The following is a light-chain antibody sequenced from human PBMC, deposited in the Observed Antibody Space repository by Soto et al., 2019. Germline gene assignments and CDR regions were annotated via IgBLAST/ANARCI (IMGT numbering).Light chain of an antibody. Sequence: EIVLTQSPATLSLSPGERATLSCRASQSVSSYLAWYQQKPGQAPRLLIYDASNRATGIPARFSGSGSGTDFTLTISNREPEDFAVYYCQQRSNWPLTFGGGTKGDIK. V-gene: IGKV3-11*01. CDR1: QSVSSY. J-gene: IGKJ4*01. CDR3: QQRSNWPLT. CDR2: DAS.